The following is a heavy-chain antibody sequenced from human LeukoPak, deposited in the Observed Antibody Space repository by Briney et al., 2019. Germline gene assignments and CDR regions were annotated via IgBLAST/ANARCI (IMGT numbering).Heavy chain of an antibody. CDR2: INTDGSST. D-gene: IGHD3-3*01. Sequence: QTGGSLRLSCAASGFTFSSYWMHWVRQAPGKGLVWVSRINTDGSSTTYADSVKGRFTISRDNAKNTLYLQMNSLRAEDTAVYYCASGGITMAYYWGQGTLATVSS. CDR1: GFTFSSYW. J-gene: IGHJ4*02. CDR3: ASGGITMAYY. V-gene: IGHV3-74*01.